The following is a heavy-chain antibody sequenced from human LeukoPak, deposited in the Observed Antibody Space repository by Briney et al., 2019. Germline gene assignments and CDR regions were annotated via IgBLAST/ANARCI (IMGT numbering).Heavy chain of an antibody. CDR2: ISPRSGDT. V-gene: IGHV1-2*02. Sequence: ASVKVSCKASGYSFTDYYMHWVRQAAGQGLEWIGWISPRSGDTSYAQKFQGRVTMTRDTSINTVDMDLSGLTSDDTAVFYCARGREIHGGSDTKLDDYWGQGTLVTVSS. CDR1: GYSFTDYY. CDR3: ARGREIHGGSDTKLDDY. J-gene: IGHJ4*02. D-gene: IGHD3-10*01.